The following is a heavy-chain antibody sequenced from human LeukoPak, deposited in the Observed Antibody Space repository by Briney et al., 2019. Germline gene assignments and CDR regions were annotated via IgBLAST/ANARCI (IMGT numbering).Heavy chain of an antibody. CDR2: IRYDGNNK. Sequence: GRSLRLSCAASGFTFSSYDMQWVRQAPGKGLEWVALIRYDGNNKYYADSVKGRFTISRDNSKNTLYLQMNSLRAEDTAVYYCARGAPGDYDYVAFDYWGRGALVTVSS. V-gene: IGHV3-33*01. CDR1: GFTFSSYD. J-gene: IGHJ4*02. D-gene: IGHD5-12*01. CDR3: ARGAPGDYDYVAFDY.